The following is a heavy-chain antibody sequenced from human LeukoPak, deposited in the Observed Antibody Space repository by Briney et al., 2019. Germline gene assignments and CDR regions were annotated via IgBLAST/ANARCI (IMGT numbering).Heavy chain of an antibody. J-gene: IGHJ4*02. D-gene: IGHD3-10*01. Sequence: GGSLRLSCAASGFTFSSYAMTWVRQAPGMGLEWVSTISGSGSSTHHADSVKGRFTISRDNSKNTLFLQMNSLRAEDTAVYYCARPRYMVRGVVDYWGQGTLVTVSS. CDR2: ISGSGSST. V-gene: IGHV3-23*01. CDR3: ARPRYMVRGVVDY. CDR1: GFTFSSYA.